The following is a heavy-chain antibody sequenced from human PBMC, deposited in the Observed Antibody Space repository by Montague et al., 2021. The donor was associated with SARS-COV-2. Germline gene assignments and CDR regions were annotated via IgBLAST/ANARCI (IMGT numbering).Heavy chain of an antibody. J-gene: IGHJ4*02. V-gene: IGHV3-23*03. Sequence: SLRLSCAASGFTFSNYAMSWVRQALGKGLEWVSVIYSGGSSTYYADSVKGRFTISRDNSKNTLYLQMNSLRAEDTAVYYCAKDPHYDFWSGYYFDYWGQGTLVTVSS. CDR3: AKDPHYDFWSGYYFDY. D-gene: IGHD3-3*01. CDR1: GFTFSNYA. CDR2: IYSGGSST.